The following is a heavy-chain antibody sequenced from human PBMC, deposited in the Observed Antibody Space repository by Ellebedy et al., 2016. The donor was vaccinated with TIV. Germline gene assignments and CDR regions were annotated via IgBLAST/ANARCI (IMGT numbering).Heavy chain of an antibody. J-gene: IGHJ4*02. CDR2: ISSDGSSK. CDR1: EFTFNTYG. CDR3: AKRYRSYFVY. Sequence: PGGSLRLSCAASEFTFNTYGMNWVRQAPGKGLEWVALISSDGSSKSYADSVKGRFTISRDNSKNTLYLQMNSLREGDTAVYYCAKRYRSYFVYWGQGTLVTVSS. V-gene: IGHV3-30*18. D-gene: IGHD1-1*01.